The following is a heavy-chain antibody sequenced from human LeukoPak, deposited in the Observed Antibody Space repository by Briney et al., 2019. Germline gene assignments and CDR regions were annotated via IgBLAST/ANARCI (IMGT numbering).Heavy chain of an antibody. V-gene: IGHV4-59*01. CDR1: GGSISSYY. CDR2: IYYSGST. CDR3: ARAKWNDVWFDP. D-gene: IGHD1-1*01. Sequence: SETLSLTCIVSGGSISSYYWSWIRQPPGKGLEWIGYIYYSGSTNYNPSLKSRVTISVDTSKNQFSLKLSSVTAADTAVYYCARAKWNDVWFDPWGQGTLVTVSS. J-gene: IGHJ5*02.